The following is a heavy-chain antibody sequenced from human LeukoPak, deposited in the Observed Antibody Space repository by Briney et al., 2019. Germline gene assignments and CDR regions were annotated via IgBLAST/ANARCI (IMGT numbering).Heavy chain of an antibody. D-gene: IGHD6-19*01. V-gene: IGHV1-69*13. CDR1: GGTFSSYA. CDR3: ARAVWKWLVPVSFDY. J-gene: IGHJ4*02. Sequence: SVKVSCKASGGTFSSYAISWVRQAPGQGLEWMGGIIPIFGTANYAQKFQGRVTITADESTSTAYMELSSLRSGDTAVYYCARAVWKWLVPVSFDYWGQGTLVTVSS. CDR2: IIPIFGTA.